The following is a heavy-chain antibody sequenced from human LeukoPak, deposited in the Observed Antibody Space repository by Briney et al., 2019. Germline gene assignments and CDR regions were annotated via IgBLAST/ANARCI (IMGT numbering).Heavy chain of an antibody. V-gene: IGHV3-48*03. Sequence: GGSLRLSCAASGFTFSGYEMNWVRQAPGRGLEWLSYITSSGNTIDYADSVKGRFTTSRDNAESSLYLQMNSLRAEDTAVYYCARDKGAWNLDFWGQGTLVTVPS. CDR3: ARDKGAWNLDF. CDR1: GFTFSGYE. J-gene: IGHJ4*02. D-gene: IGHD1-1*01. CDR2: ITSSGNTI.